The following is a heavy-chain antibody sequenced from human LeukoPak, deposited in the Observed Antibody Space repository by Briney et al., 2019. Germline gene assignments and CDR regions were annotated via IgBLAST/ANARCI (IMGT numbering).Heavy chain of an antibody. D-gene: IGHD1-7*01. CDR2: IIPIFGTA. J-gene: IGHJ5*02. V-gene: IGHV1-69*05. CDR3: AGKAGTTYWFDP. CDR1: GYTFTGYD. Sequence: SVKVSCKASGYTFTGYDINWVRQATGQGLEWMGGIIPIFGTANYAQKFQGRVTITTDESTSTAYMELGSLRSEDTAVYYCAGKAGTTYWFDPWGQGTLVTVSS.